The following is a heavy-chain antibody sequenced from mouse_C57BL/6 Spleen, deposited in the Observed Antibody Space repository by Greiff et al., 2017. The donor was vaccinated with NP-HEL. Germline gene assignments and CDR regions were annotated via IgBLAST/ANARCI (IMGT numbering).Heavy chain of an antibody. Sequence: EVKLVESGGDLVKPGGSLKLSCAASGFTFSSYGMSWVRQTPDKRLEWVATISSGGSYTYYPDSVKGRFTISRDNAKNTLYLQMSSLKSEDTAMYYCARHDGDGSRYFDVWGTGTTVTVSS. CDR1: GFTFSSYG. J-gene: IGHJ1*03. V-gene: IGHV5-6*01. CDR3: ARHDGDGSRYFDV. CDR2: ISSGGSYT. D-gene: IGHD1-1*01.